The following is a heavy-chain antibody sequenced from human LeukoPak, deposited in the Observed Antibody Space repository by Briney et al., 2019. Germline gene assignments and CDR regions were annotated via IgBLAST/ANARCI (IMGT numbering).Heavy chain of an antibody. Sequence: GGSLRLSCATSGFTFSNAWMTWVRQAQGKGLEWVGRIKTRGEGGTVDYAAPVKGRFTISRDDSKNTLYLQMNSLKTEDTAIYYCMSDLDNWGQGTLVTVSS. V-gene: IGHV3-15*01. CDR3: MSDLDN. CDR1: GFTFSNAW. CDR2: IKTRGEGGTV. J-gene: IGHJ4*02.